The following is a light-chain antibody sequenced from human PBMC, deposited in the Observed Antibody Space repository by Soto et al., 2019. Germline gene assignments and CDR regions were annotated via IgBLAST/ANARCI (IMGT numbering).Light chain of an antibody. CDR1: SSDVGGNFY. V-gene: IGLV2-14*01. CDR2: EVT. Sequence: QSALTQPASVSGSPGQSITISCTGTSSDVGGNFYVSWYQQHPGKAPKLIIREVTNRPSGVSSRFSGSKSGNTASLTISGLQAEDEADYYCSSCSTTTFEVLFGGGTRLT. J-gene: IGLJ2*01. CDR3: SSCSTTTFEVL.